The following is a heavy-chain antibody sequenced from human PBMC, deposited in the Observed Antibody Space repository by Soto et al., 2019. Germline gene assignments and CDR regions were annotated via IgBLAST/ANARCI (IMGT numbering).Heavy chain of an antibody. D-gene: IGHD1-1*01. CDR3: ASRFGLQCRVLEH. J-gene: IGHJ4*02. V-gene: IGHV3-21*02. CDR2: ISSSSRLI. CDR1: GLTFSKYA. Sequence: EVQLVESGGGLVKPGGSLRLSCVVSGLTFSKYAMNWVRQAPGKGLEWVASISSSSRLIFYADSVKGRFTISRDNANNTLYLQVSSLRVEDTALYYCASRFGLQCRVLEHWGQGALVTVYS.